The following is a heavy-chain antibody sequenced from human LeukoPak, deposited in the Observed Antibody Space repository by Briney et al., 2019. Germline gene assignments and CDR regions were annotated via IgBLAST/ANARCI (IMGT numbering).Heavy chain of an antibody. V-gene: IGHV3-21*04. Sequence: GGSLRLSCGASGFSFSGYSYNWVRQAPGKGLEWLSYINAGSTLIYYADSVKGRFTISRDNTKNSLYLEMQSLRVEDTAVYYCARNKRRFDQWGQGTVVTVSS. J-gene: IGHJ4*02. CDR1: GFSFSGYS. CDR2: INAGSTLI. CDR3: ARNKRRFDQ.